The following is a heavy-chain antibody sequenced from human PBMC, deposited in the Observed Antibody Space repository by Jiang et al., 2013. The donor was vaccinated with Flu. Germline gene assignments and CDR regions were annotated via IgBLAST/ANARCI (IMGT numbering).Heavy chain of an antibody. CDR2: IWYDGYKK. CDR1: GFTFSSYA. J-gene: IGHJ4*02. D-gene: IGHD2-2*01. CDR3: ARDRTSLYGGGFDY. Sequence: LLESGGGVVQPGRSLRLSCAASGFTFSSYAMHWVRQAPGKGLEWVTFIWYDGYKKYYADSVKGRFTISRDDSKNTLYLQMNSLRVEDTAVYYCARDRTSLYGGGFDYWGQGTLVTVSS. V-gene: IGHV3-33*01.